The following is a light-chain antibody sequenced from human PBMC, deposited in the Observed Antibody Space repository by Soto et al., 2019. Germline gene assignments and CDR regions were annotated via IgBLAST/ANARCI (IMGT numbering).Light chain of an antibody. CDR2: SNN. CDR1: SSNIGSNT. J-gene: IGLJ1*01. CDR3: AAWDDSLNGLYV. Sequence: KRVTISCSGSSSNIGSNTVNWYQQLPGTAPKLLIHSNNQRPSGVPDRFSGSKSGTSASLAISGLQSEDEADYYCAAWDDSLNGLYVFGTGTKVTVL. V-gene: IGLV1-44*01.